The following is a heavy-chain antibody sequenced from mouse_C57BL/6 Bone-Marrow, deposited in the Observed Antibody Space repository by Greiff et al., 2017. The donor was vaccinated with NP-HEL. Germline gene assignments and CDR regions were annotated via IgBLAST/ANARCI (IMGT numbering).Heavy chain of an antibody. CDR1: GFTFSSYA. CDR2: ISDGGSYT. V-gene: IGHV5-4*01. J-gene: IGHJ2*01. Sequence: EVQLQQSGGGLVKPGGSLKLSCAASGFTFSSYAMSWVRQTPEKRLEWVATISDGGSYTYYPDNVKGRFTISRDNAKNNLYLQMSHLKSEDTAMYYCARDGNYEGYWGQGTTLTVSS. D-gene: IGHD2-1*01. CDR3: ARDGNYEGY.